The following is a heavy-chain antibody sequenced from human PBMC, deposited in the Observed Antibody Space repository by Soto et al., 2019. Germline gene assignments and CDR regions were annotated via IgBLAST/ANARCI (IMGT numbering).Heavy chain of an antibody. D-gene: IGHD1-26*01. CDR2: IYSTGSS. CDR1: GDSLSLYY. Sequence: PSETLSLTCTVSGDSLSLYYWSWIRLSPGKGLEWLGYIYSTGSSNQNPSLRDRVAVSADASKNQFYLTLSSMTAADTAVYYCARGERKVNWRPYFDTWGQG. J-gene: IGHJ5*02. V-gene: IGHV4-59*01. CDR3: ARGERKVNWRPYFDT.